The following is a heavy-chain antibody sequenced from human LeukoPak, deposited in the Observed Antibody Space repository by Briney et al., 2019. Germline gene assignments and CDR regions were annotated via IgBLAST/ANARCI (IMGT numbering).Heavy chain of an antibody. CDR3: ARFLNNYTYADY. CDR2: ISSSGSTI. CDR1: GFTFSDYY. D-gene: IGHD1/OR15-1a*01. J-gene: IGHJ4*02. Sequence: GGSLRLSCAASGFTFSDYYMSWIRQAPGKGLEWVSYISSSGSTIYYADSVKGRFTISRDNAKNSLYLQMNSLRAEDTAMYYCARFLNNYTYADYWGQGTLVTVSS. V-gene: IGHV3-11*04.